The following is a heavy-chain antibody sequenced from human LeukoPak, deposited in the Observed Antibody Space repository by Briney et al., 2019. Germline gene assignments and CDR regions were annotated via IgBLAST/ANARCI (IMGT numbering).Heavy chain of an antibody. CDR3: AKIPPPSVTTRTRQYYFDY. V-gene: IGHV3-30*18. Sequence: GGSLRLSCAASGFTFSSYGMHWVRQAPGKGLEWVAVISYDGSNKYYADSVKGRFTISRDNSKNTLYLQMNSLRAEDTAVYYCAKIPPPSVTTRTRQYYFDYWGQGTLVTVSS. CDR1: GFTFSSYG. CDR2: ISYDGSNK. J-gene: IGHJ4*02. D-gene: IGHD4-17*01.